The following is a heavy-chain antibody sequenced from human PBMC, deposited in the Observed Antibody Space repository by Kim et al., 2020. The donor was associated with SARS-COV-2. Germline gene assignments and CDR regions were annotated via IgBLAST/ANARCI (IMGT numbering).Heavy chain of an antibody. CDR1: GYTFTSYA. V-gene: IGHV7-4-1*02. J-gene: IGHJ5*02. CDR3: ARDLVKLWSAHRTGFDP. Sequence: ASVKVSCKASGYTFTSYAMNWVRQAPGQGLEWMGWINTNTGNPTYAQGFTGRFVFSLDTSVSTAYLQISSLKAEDTAVYYCARDLVKLWSAHRTGFDPWGQGTLVTVSS. CDR2: INTNTGNP. D-gene: IGHD2-21*01.